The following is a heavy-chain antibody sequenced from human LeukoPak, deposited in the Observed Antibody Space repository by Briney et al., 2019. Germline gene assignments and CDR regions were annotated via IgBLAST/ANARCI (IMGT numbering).Heavy chain of an antibody. V-gene: IGHV1-69*01. CDR3: AAGRRLGEIFFDY. CDR2: IIVIFDTI. Sequence: SVKVSCRASEGTFGGFSIDWVRQAPGQGLDWMGGIIVIFDTINYAQKFQGRVTISADESTNTVYMELSSLKPEDTAVYYCAAGRRLGEIFFDYWGQGSLVSVSS. D-gene: IGHD3-10*01. CDR1: EGTFGGFS. J-gene: IGHJ4*02.